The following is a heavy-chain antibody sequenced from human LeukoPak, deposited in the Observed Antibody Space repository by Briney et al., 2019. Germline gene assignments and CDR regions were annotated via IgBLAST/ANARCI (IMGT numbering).Heavy chain of an antibody. J-gene: IGHJ5*02. D-gene: IGHD3-10*01. Sequence: PGGSLRLSCAASGFAFSTYFMNWVRQAPGKGLEWVSSITSTSDSIYYADSVKGRFTISRDNAKNSLYLQMNGLRAEDTAVYYCARDSGFDPWGQGTLVTVSS. CDR2: ITSTSDSI. V-gene: IGHV3-21*04. CDR3: ARDSGFDP. CDR1: GFAFSTYF.